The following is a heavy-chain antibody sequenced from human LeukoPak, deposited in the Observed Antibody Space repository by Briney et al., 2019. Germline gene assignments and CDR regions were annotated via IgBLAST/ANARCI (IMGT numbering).Heavy chain of an antibody. CDR2: ISYDGSNK. D-gene: IGHD3-10*01. J-gene: IGHJ4*02. Sequence: PGGSLRLSCVASGFTFSSYAMHWVRQAPGKGLEWVAVISYDGSNKYYAGSVKGRFTISRDNAKNSLYLQMNSLRAEDTAVYYCAREDSYYYGSGSYPFDYWGQGTLVTVSS. V-gene: IGHV3-30-3*01. CDR3: AREDSYYYGSGSYPFDY. CDR1: GFTFSSYA.